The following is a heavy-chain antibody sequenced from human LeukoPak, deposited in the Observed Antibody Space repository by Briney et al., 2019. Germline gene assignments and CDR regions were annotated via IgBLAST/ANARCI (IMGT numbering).Heavy chain of an antibody. J-gene: IGHJ4*02. D-gene: IGHD6-13*01. CDR2: IQYDGSNK. CDR1: GFIFSGSG. CDR3: AKGDSSSWYVLDY. V-gene: IGHV3-30*02. Sequence: GGSLRLSCAASGFIFSGSGMHWVRQAPGKGLEWLAFIQYDGSNKYYADSVKGRFTISRDNSKNTLYLQMNSLRAEDTAVYYCAKGDSSSWYVLDYWGQGTLVTVSS.